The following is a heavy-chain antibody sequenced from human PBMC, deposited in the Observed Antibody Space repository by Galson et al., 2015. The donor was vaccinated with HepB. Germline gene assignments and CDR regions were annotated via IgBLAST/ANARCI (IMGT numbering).Heavy chain of an antibody. D-gene: IGHD2-2*01. V-gene: IGHV3-30*04. CDR2: ISYDGSNK. Sequence: SLRLSCAASGFTFSSYAMHWVRQAPGKGLEWVAVISYDGSNKYYADSGKGRFTISRDNSENTVYLQMNSLRAEDTAVYYCAREGCTSTSCYLYFYNAMDVWGHGTTVTVSS. CDR1: GFTFSSYA. CDR3: AREGCTSTSCYLYFYNAMDV. J-gene: IGHJ6*02.